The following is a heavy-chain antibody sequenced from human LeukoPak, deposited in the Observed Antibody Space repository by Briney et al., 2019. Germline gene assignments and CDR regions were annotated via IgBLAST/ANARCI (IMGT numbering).Heavy chain of an antibody. CDR1: GGTFSSYA. CDR2: MNPNSGDT. V-gene: IGHV1-8*02. D-gene: IGHD6-13*01. J-gene: IGHJ4*02. Sequence: GSSVKVSCKASGGTFSSYAINWVRQATGQGLEWMGWMNPNSGDTGYAQKFQGRVTMTRNTSISTAYMELSSLRSEDTAVYYCARVDIAPTGIKINFDYWGQGILVTVSA. CDR3: ARVDIAPTGIKINFDY.